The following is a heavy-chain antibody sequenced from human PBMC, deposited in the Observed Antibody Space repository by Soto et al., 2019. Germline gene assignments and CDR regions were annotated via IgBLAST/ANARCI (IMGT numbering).Heavy chain of an antibody. Sequence: QVQLVQSGAEVKKPGSSVKVSCKASGDTFYTYTFNWVRQAPGQGLEWMGRFVPMLDSANNAQTFQGRVNITADKSTSTVYMELGSLSSEDTAVYHCARSYCGGDCYWDSFDYWGEGTLVAVSS. CDR2: FVPMLDSA. CDR3: ARSYCGGDCYWDSFDY. CDR1: GDTFYTYT. V-gene: IGHV1-69*08. J-gene: IGHJ4*02. D-gene: IGHD2-21*02.